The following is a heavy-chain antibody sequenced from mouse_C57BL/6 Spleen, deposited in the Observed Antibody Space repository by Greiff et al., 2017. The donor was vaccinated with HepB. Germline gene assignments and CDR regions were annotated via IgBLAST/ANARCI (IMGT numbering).Heavy chain of an antibody. Sequence: QVQLKQPGAELVKPGASVKLSCKASGYTFTSYWMHWVKQRPGRGLEWIGRIDPNSGGTKYNEKFKSKATLTVDKPSSTAYMQLSSLTSEDSAVYYCARRVAGNYYAMDYWGQGTSVTVSS. CDR2: IDPNSGGT. J-gene: IGHJ4*01. CDR1: GYTFTSYW. CDR3: ARRVAGNYYAMDY. D-gene: IGHD1-1*01. V-gene: IGHV1-72*01.